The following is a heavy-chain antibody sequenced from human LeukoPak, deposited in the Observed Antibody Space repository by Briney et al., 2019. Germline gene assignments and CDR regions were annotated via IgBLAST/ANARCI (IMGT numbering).Heavy chain of an antibody. V-gene: IGHV3-23*01. Sequence: GGSLRLSCAASGFTFSSYAMSWVRQAPGKGLEWVSAISGSGGSTYYADSVKGRFTISRDNSKNTLYLQMNSLRAEDTAVYYCAEVRDSSGWYFEVDYWGQGTLVTVSS. CDR1: GFTFSSYA. D-gene: IGHD6-19*01. CDR2: ISGSGGST. CDR3: AEVRDSSGWYFEVDY. J-gene: IGHJ4*02.